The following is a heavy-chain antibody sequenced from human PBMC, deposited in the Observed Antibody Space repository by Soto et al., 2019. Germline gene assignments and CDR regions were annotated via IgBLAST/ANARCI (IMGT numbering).Heavy chain of an antibody. V-gene: IGHV3-21*01. CDR1: GFTFSSYS. Sequence: GGSLRLSCAASGFTFSSYSMNWVRQAPGKGLEWVSSISSSSSYIYYADSVEGRFTISRDNAKNSLYLQMNSLRAEDTAVYYCARDDEYSSGWYSDYWGQGTLVTVSS. CDR3: ARDDEYSSGWYSDY. CDR2: ISSSSSYI. D-gene: IGHD6-19*01. J-gene: IGHJ4*02.